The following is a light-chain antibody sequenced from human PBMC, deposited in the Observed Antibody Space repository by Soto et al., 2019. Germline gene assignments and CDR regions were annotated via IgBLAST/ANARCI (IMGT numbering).Light chain of an antibody. Sequence: QSALTQPASVSGSPGQSITISCTGTSSDVGSYDLVSWYQHHPGKAPKLIIYEGVKRPSGVSNRFSASKSGNTASLTISGLQAEDEADYYCCSYAGDNTYVFGTGTRSPS. CDR3: CSYAGDNTYV. CDR1: SSDVGSYDL. CDR2: EGV. V-gene: IGLV2-23*01. J-gene: IGLJ1*01.